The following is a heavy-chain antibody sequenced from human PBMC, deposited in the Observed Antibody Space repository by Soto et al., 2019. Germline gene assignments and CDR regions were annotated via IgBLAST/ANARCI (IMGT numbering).Heavy chain of an antibody. Sequence: EVQLVESGGGLVQPGGSLRLSCAVSGFSVSNLFMTWVRQAPGKGLEWVSVISSDGSRYYADSVKGRFTISRDISKHTPLLEMNSLRAGDTAVYYCARDTFGGAYDFCHGGQGTLVTVAS. CDR1: GFSVSNLF. CDR2: ISSDGSR. D-gene: IGHD3-3*01. CDR3: ARDTFGGAYDFCH. J-gene: IGHJ4*02. V-gene: IGHV3-66*01.